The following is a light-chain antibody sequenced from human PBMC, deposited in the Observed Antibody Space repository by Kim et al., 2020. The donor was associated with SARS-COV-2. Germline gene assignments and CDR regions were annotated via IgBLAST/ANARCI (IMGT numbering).Light chain of an antibody. CDR3: GSRDNNGPGV. CDR2: DKN. CDR1: SLRKYP. V-gene: IGLV3-19*01. Sequence: AVGQTVRITCLGDSLRKYPASWYQQKPGQAPILVMHDKNNVRPSGVPDRFSGANSGNTAFLTITGAQVEDEAAYYCGSRDNNGPGVFGGGTKLTVL. J-gene: IGLJ3*02.